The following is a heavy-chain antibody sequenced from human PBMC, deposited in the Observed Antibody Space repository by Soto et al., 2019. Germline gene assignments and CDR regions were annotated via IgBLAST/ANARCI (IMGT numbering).Heavy chain of an antibody. D-gene: IGHD2-21*02. Sequence: QVQLMQSGAEVKKPGASVKVSCKASGDTFTDYYIHWARQAPGQGLEWMGTVNPSGGHTTYAQHFLGRVTMTRDTSTSTRYMELTSLTSDDTAVYYCARGGHVVVVTAALDYWGQGTLVTVSS. J-gene: IGHJ4*02. CDR3: ARGGHVVVVTAALDY. CDR2: VNPSGGHT. V-gene: IGHV1-46*01. CDR1: GDTFTDYY.